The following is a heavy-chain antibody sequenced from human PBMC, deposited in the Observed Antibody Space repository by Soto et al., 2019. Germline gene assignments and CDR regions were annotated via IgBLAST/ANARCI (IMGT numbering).Heavy chain of an antibody. V-gene: IGHV3-33*01. J-gene: IGHJ4*02. Sequence: QVQLVESGGGVVPPGRSLRLSCAASGFTFSSYGMHWVRQAPGKGLDWVAVIWYDGSNKYYADSVKGRFTISRDNSKNTLYLQMNSLRAEDTAVYYCARPPRASSSCQFDYWGQGTLVTVSS. CDR1: GFTFSSYG. CDR3: ARPPRASSSCQFDY. D-gene: IGHD6-13*01. CDR2: IWYDGSNK.